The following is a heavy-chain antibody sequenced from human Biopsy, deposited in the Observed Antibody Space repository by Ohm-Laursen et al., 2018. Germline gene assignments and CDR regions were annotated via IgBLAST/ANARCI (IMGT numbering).Heavy chain of an antibody. CDR3: VRSRAGGATWGMDV. D-gene: IGHD3-16*01. CDR1: GYTFTGYY. V-gene: IGHV1-2*02. Sequence: ASVKVSCKASGYTFTGYYLHWVRQAPGQGLEWMGWINPDNGGTIHAQKFQGRVTVTRDTSISTAYVEVTSLRSDDTAIYYCVRSRAGGATWGMDVWGQGTTVTVSS. J-gene: IGHJ6*02. CDR2: INPDNGGT.